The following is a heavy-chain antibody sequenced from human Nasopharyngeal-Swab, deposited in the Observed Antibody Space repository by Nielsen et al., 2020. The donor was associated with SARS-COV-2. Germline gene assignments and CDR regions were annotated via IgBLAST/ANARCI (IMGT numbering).Heavy chain of an antibody. Sequence: ASVKVSCKASGYTFTSYAMHWLRQAPGQSLEWTGWINAGNGNTKYSQKFQGRVTITRDTYASTAYMELSSLRSEDTAVYYCARLTGRAGTTDYWGQGTLVTVSS. V-gene: IGHV1-3*01. D-gene: IGHD3-10*01. CDR1: GYTFTSYA. CDR2: INAGNGNT. CDR3: ARLTGRAGTTDY. J-gene: IGHJ4*02.